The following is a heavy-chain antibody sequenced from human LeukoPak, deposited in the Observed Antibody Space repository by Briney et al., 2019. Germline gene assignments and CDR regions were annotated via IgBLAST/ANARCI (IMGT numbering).Heavy chain of an antibody. J-gene: IGHJ4*02. CDR2: INHNKST. V-gene: IGHV4-34*01. Sequence: PSETLSLTCAVYGGPFNTYYWTWICQSPAKGLEWIGEINHNKSTNYNPSLEGRVTISVDTSKNQFSLNLTSVTAADTAVYYCAHSSSSLPTDSWGQGNLVIVSS. CDR3: AHSSSSLPTDS. D-gene: IGHD6-6*01. CDR1: GGPFNTYY.